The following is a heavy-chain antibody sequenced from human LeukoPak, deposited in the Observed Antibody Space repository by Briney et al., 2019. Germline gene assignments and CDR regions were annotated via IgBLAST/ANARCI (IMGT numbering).Heavy chain of an antibody. Sequence: ASVKVSCKASGYTFTSYYMHWVRQAPGQGLEWMGIINPSGGSTSYAQKFQGRVTMTRDTSTSTVYMELSSLRSEDTAVYYCATDKRKYYYDTSGAFDIWGQGTMVTVSS. CDR3: ATDKRKYYYDTSGAFDI. J-gene: IGHJ3*02. CDR2: INPSGGST. D-gene: IGHD3-22*01. V-gene: IGHV1-46*01. CDR1: GYTFTSYY.